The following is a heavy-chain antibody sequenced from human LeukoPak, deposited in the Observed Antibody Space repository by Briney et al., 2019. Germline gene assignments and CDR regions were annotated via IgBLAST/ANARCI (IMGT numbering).Heavy chain of an antibody. CDR3: ARRYPDDTFDY. CDR2: IYYSGST. V-gene: IGHV4-59*01. Sequence: SETLSLTCTVSGGSISSYYWSWIRQPPGKGLEWIGYIYYSGSTNYNPSLKSRVTISVDTSKNQFSLKLSSVTAADTAVYYCARRYPDDTFDYWGQGTLVTVSS. CDR1: GGSISSYY. J-gene: IGHJ4*02. D-gene: IGHD1-1*01.